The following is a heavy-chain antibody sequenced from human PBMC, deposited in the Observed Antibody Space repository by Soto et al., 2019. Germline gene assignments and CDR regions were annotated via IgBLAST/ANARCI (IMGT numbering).Heavy chain of an antibody. J-gene: IGHJ6*03. Sequence: EVQLVESGGGLVQPGGSLRLSCEASGFTFSSYSMNWVRQAPGKGLEWVSYISSSSSTIYYADSVKGRFTISRDNAKNSLYLQMNSLRAEDTAVYYCAREAYYDILTGYYKNYYYMDVWGKGTTVTVSS. D-gene: IGHD3-9*01. CDR3: AREAYYDILTGYYKNYYYMDV. CDR1: GFTFSSYS. CDR2: ISSSSSTI. V-gene: IGHV3-48*01.